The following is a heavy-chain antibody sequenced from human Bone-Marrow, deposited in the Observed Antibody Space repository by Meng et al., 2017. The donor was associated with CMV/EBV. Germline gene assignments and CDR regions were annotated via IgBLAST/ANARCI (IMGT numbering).Heavy chain of an antibody. D-gene: IGHD6-13*01. CDR3: ARVQQLVLGVYYYGMDV. CDR1: GFTFSSYW. V-gene: IGHV3-74*01. CDR2: INSDGSST. J-gene: IGHJ6*02. Sequence: GGSLRLSCAASGFTFSSYWMHWVRQAPGKGLVWVSRINSDGSSTSYADSVKGRFTISRDNAKNTLYLQMNSLRAEDTAVYYCARVQQLVLGVYYYGMDVWGQGTTVTVSS.